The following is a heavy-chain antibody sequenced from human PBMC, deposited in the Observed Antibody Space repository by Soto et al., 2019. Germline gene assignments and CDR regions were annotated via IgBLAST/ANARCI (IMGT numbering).Heavy chain of an antibody. V-gene: IGHV3-21*01. CDR3: ARPPNYYDSRRYYGY. J-gene: IGHJ4*02. CDR2: ISSSSSYI. CDR1: GFTFSSYS. Sequence: PGGFLRLSCAASGFTFSSYSMNWVRQAPGKGLEWVSSISSSSSYIYYADSVKGRFTISRDNAKNSLYLQMNSLRAEDTAVYYSARPPNYYDSRRYYGYWGQGTLVTVSS. D-gene: IGHD3-22*01.